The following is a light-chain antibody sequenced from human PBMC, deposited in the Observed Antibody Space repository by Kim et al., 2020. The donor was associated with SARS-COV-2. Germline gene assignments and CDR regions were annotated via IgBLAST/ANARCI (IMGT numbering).Light chain of an antibody. J-gene: IGKJ1*01. CDR1: QSVNSGY. CDR2: DTS. CDR3: QQYGSSPRT. V-gene: IGKV3-20*01. Sequence: DIVLTQSPGTLSLSPGERATLSCRASQSVNSGYLAWYQQKPGQSPRLLIYDTSSRATCIPDRFSGSGSGTDFTLTISRLEPEDFALYYCQQYGSSPRTFGQGTKVDIK.